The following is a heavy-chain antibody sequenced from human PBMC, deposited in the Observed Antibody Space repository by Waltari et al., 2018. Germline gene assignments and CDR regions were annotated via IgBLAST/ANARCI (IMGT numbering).Heavy chain of an antibody. J-gene: IGHJ4*02. Sequence: LRWVAYSSSIGNTIYYADSVKGRFTISRDNAKNSLYLQMNSLRAEDTAVYYCARDRYDILTGYYAGGIGYWGQGTLVTVSS. CDR3: ARDRYDILTGYYAGGIGY. D-gene: IGHD3-9*01. V-gene: IGHV3-48*03. CDR2: SSSIGNTI.